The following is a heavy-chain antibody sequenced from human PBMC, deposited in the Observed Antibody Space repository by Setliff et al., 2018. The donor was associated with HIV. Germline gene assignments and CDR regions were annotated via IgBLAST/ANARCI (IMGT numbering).Heavy chain of an antibody. CDR1: GGSISSGGYF. V-gene: IGHV4-31*03. Sequence: SETLSLTCTVSGGSISSGGYFWSWIRQLPGKGLEWIGYIYYSGSTYYNPSLKSRVSMSLDTSKNQFSLALVSVTAADTAIYYCARHRGVRQNTEWHGISWFDPWGRGTLVTVSS. CDR3: ARHRGVRQNTEWHGISWFDP. D-gene: IGHD3-9*01. J-gene: IGHJ5*02. CDR2: IYYSGST.